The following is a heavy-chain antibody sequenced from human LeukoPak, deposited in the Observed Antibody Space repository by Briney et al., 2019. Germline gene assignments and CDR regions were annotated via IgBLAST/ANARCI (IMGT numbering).Heavy chain of an antibody. CDR2: IYYSGST. J-gene: IGHJ4*02. CDR1: GGSISSGGYY. D-gene: IGHD1-26*01. Sequence: PSQTLSLTCTVSGGSISSGGYYWSWIRQHPGKGLEWIGYIYYSGSTYYNPSLKSRVTISVDTSKNQFSLKLSSVTAADTAVYYCARDKDSGGATGSIFDCWGQGALVTVSS. CDR3: ARDKDSGGATGSIFDC. V-gene: IGHV4-31*03.